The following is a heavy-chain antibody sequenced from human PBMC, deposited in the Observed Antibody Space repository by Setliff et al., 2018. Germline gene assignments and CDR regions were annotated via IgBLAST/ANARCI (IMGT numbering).Heavy chain of an antibody. CDR3: VGAGIYSY. CDR2: IKPDGSEK. V-gene: IGHV3-7*01. D-gene: IGHD3-10*01. Sequence: PGGSLRLSCAASGFTFSSLWMSWVRQAPGKGLEWVASIKPDGSEKYYVDSVKGRFTISRDNAKNSLSLQMNSLRTEDTAVYYCVGAGIYSYWGQGTLVTVSS. CDR1: GFTFSSLW. J-gene: IGHJ4*02.